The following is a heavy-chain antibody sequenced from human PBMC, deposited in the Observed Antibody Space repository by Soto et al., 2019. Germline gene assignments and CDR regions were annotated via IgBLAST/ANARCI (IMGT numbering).Heavy chain of an antibody. CDR2: INPSGGST. D-gene: IGHD4-17*01. CDR3: ARATTTVVTRHAFDV. Sequence: ASVKVSCKASGYTFTSYYMHWVRQAPGQGLEWMGIINPSGGSTSYAQKFQGRVTMTRDTSTSTVYMELSSLRSEDTAVYYCARATTTVVTRHAFDVWGQGTVVTVSS. J-gene: IGHJ3*01. CDR1: GYTFTSYY. V-gene: IGHV1-46*01.